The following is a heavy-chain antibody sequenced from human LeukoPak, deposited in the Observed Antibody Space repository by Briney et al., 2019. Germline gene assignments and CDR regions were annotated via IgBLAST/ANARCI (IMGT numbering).Heavy chain of an antibody. D-gene: IGHD3-3*01. V-gene: IGHV1-69*04. CDR1: GGTFSSYA. CDR2: ISPILGIA. Sequence: SVKVSCKASGGTFSSYAISWVRQAPGQGLEWMGGISPILGIANYAQKFQGRVTITADKSTSTAYMELSSLRSEDTAVYYCAREGLDFWSGYYPSRGYYYYMDVWGKGTTVTVSS. CDR3: AREGLDFWSGYYPSRGYYYYMDV. J-gene: IGHJ6*03.